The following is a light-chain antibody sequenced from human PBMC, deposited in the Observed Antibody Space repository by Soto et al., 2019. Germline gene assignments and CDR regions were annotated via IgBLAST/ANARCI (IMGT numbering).Light chain of an antibody. CDR1: QSVSSN. V-gene: IGKV3-15*01. CDR3: QQYDNWPQT. Sequence: EIVMTHSPATLSVSPGERATLSCRASQSVSSNLAWYQQQPGQAPRLLIYGASTRATGIPARVRGTGSGTDFTLTVSSLQSEDFAVYYCQQYDNWPQTFGKGTKLE. CDR2: GAS. J-gene: IGKJ1*01.